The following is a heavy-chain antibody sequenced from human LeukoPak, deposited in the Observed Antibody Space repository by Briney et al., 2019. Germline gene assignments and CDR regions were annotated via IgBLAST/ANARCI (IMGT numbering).Heavy chain of an antibody. CDR2: ISGSAGGT. D-gene: IGHD1-26*01. V-gene: IGHV3-23*01. Sequence: AGGSLRLSCAASVFTFSTYAMSWVRQAPGKGLEWVSTISGSAGGTYYAASAKGRFTISRDNSKNTLYLQMNSLRAEDTAVYYCAKDAVGDFSDAADHWGQGTLVTVSS. CDR3: AKDAVGDFSDAADH. CDR1: VFTFSTYA. J-gene: IGHJ5*02.